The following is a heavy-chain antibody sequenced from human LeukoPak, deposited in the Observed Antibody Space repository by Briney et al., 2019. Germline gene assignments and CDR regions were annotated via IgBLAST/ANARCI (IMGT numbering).Heavy chain of an antibody. CDR1: GGSISSYY. J-gene: IGHJ4*02. CDR2: IYYSGST. Sequence: SETLSLTCPVSGGSISSYYWSWIRPPPGKGLEWIGYIYYSGSTNYNPSLKSRVTISVDTSKNQFSLKLSSVTAADTAVYYCARNKQQLEPYYFDCWGQGTLVTVSS. D-gene: IGHD6-13*01. V-gene: IGHV4-59*08. CDR3: ARNKQQLEPYYFDC.